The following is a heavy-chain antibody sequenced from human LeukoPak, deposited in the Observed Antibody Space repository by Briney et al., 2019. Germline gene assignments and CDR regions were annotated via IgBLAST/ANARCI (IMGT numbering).Heavy chain of an antibody. Sequence: ASVKVSCKASGYTFTSYGISWVRQAPGQGLEWMGWISAYNGNTNYAQKLQGRVTMTTDTSTSTAYMELRSLRSDDTAVYYCARPCYDSSGYYSFDYWGQGTLVTVSS. CDR2: ISAYNGNT. J-gene: IGHJ4*02. CDR1: GYTFTSYG. D-gene: IGHD3-22*01. V-gene: IGHV1-18*01. CDR3: ARPCYDSSGYYSFDY.